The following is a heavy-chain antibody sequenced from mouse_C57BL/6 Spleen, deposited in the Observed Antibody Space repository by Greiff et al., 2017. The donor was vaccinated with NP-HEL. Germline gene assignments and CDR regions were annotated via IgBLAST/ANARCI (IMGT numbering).Heavy chain of an antibody. D-gene: IGHD2-3*01. CDR3: TRQPLDGYYGAY. J-gene: IGHJ3*01. Sequence: EVKVVASGGGLVQPGGSMKLSCAASGFTFSDAWMDWVRQSPEKGLEWVAEIRNKANNHATYYAESVKGRFTISRDDSKSSVYLRMNSVRAEDTGIYYSTRQPLDGYYGAYWGKGTLVTVSA. V-gene: IGHV6-6*01. CDR2: IRNKANNHAT. CDR1: GFTFSDAW.